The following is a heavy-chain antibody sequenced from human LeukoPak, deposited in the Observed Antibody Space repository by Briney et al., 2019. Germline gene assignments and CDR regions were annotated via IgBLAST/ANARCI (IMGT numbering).Heavy chain of an antibody. CDR1: GYTFTGYY. J-gene: IGHJ4*02. Sequence: GASVKVSCKASGYTFTGYYMHWVRQAPGQGLEWMGWINPNSGGTNYAQKFQGRVTMTRDTSISTAYMELSSLRSEDTAVYYCARDHFHYDSSGRYDYWGQGTLVTVSS. V-gene: IGHV1-2*02. CDR3: ARDHFHYDSSGRYDY. D-gene: IGHD3-22*01. CDR2: INPNSGGT.